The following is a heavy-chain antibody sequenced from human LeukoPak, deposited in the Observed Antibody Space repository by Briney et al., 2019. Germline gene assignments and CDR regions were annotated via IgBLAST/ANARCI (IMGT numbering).Heavy chain of an antibody. CDR3: ARGGTIFGVANFAYNWFDP. CDR2: IYTSGST. CDR1: GGSISSYY. D-gene: IGHD3-3*01. V-gene: IGHV4-4*07. J-gene: IGHJ5*02. Sequence: PSETLSLTCTVSGGSISSYYWSWIRQPAGKGLEWIGRIYTSGSTNYNPSLKSRVTMSVDTSKNQFSLKLSSVTAADTAVYYCARGGTIFGVANFAYNWFDPWGQGTLVTVSS.